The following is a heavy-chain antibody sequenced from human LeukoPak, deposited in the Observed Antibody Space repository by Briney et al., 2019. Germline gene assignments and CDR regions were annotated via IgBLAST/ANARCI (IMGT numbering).Heavy chain of an antibody. CDR2: ISWDGGST. V-gene: IGHV3-43D*03. CDR3: AKASINRIAVAGPPYYYGMDV. J-gene: IGHJ6*02. CDR1: GFTFDDYA. Sequence: PGGSLRLSCAASGFTFDDYAMHWVCQAPGKGLEWVSLISWDGGSTYYADSVKGRFTISRDNSKNSLYLQMNSLRAEDTALYYCAKASINRIAVAGPPYYYGMDVWGQGTTVTVSS. D-gene: IGHD6-19*01.